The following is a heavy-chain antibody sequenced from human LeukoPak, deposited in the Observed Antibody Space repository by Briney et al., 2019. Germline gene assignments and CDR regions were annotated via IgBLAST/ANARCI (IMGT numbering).Heavy chain of an antibody. J-gene: IGHJ4*02. D-gene: IGHD1-26*01. CDR2: ISGGGDNT. Sequence: PGGSLRLSCAASGFTFSSYAMSWVRQAPGKGLEWVSAISGGGDNTYYTDSVKGRFTISRDDSNNTLFLQMNSLRAEDTAVYYCANRRDYYTLDYWGRGTLVTVSS. V-gene: IGHV3-23*01. CDR3: ANRRDYYTLDY. CDR1: GFTFSSYA.